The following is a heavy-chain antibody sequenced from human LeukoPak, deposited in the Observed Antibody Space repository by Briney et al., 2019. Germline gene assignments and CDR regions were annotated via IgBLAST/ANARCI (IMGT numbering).Heavy chain of an antibody. CDR3: ARVGDICSSTSCYAGGY. CDR1: GFTFSSYE. V-gene: IGHV3-48*03. Sequence: PGGSLRLSCAASGFTFSSYEMNWVRQAPGPGLERVSYISSCGSTTHYADSVQGRFVISRDNAKNSLYLQMNSLRAEDTAVYYCARVGDICSSTSCYAGGYWGQGTLVTVSS. J-gene: IGHJ4*02. CDR2: ISSCGSTT. D-gene: IGHD2-2*01.